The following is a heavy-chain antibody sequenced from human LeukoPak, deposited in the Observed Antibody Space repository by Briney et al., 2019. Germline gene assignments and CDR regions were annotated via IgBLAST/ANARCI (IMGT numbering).Heavy chain of an antibody. D-gene: IGHD3-10*01. CDR1: GFTFSNYA. V-gene: IGHV3-30-3*01. Sequence: QPGRSLRLSCAAPGFTFSNYAIHWGGQAPGKGLEWVAFISDDGSRQDYADSVKGRFTISRDNSKNTLNLQMNSLRAEDTAVYYCVKDRSGTYTLDYWGQGTLVTVSS. CDR3: VKDRSGTYTLDY. J-gene: IGHJ4*02. CDR2: ISDDGSRQ.